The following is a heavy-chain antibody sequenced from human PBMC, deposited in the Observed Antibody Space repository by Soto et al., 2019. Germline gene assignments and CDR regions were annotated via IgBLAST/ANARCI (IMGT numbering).Heavy chain of an antibody. CDR3: ASGLEPHAFDI. J-gene: IGHJ3*02. Sequence: GASVKVSCKASGYTFTSYYMHGVRQAPGQGLEWMGIINPSGGSTSYAQKFQGRVTMTRDTSTSTVYMELSSLRSEDTAVYYCASGLEPHAFDIWGQGTMVTVSS. V-gene: IGHV1-46*01. CDR2: INPSGGST. CDR1: GYTFTSYY.